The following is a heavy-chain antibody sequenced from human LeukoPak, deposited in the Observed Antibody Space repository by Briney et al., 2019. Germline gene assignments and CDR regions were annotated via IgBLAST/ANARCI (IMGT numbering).Heavy chain of an antibody. Sequence: GGPLRLSCAVSGFTFSNFWMSWVRQAPGRGLEWVANIHPEGNEKYHVESVKGRFTISRDNAKNSLFLQMNGLRVEDTAVYYCARGDDFSGDHWGQGTLVTVSS. D-gene: IGHD1-1*01. CDR2: IHPEGNEK. J-gene: IGHJ4*02. V-gene: IGHV3-7*04. CDR3: ARGDDFSGDH. CDR1: GFTFSNFW.